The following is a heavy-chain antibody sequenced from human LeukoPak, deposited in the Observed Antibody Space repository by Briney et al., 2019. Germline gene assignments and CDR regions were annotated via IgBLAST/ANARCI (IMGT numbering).Heavy chain of an antibody. CDR2: IYSLGTT. V-gene: IGHV4-4*07. CDR3: AREVGVSSPRPLDS. Sequence: PSETLSLTCTVSGGSISTYYWSWIRQPAGKGLEWLGRIYSLGTTNYNPSLKSRVTMSVDTSKNQFSLNLTSVTAPDPAVFYCAREVGVSSPRPLDSWGQGTLVTVSS. J-gene: IGHJ4*02. CDR1: GGSISTYY. D-gene: IGHD1-26*01.